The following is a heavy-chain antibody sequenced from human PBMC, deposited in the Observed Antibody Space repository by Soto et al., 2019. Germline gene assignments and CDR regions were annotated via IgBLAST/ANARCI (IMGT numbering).Heavy chain of an antibody. CDR3: ASSYSNYALIDYYYYGMDV. CDR1: GYTFTSYA. Sequence: QVQLVQSGAEVKKPGASVKVSCKASGYTFTSYAMHWVRQAPGQRLEWMGWINAGNGNTKYSQKFQGRVTITSDTSASTPYMELSSLRSEDTAVYYCASSYSNYALIDYYYYGMDVWGQGTTVTVSS. J-gene: IGHJ6*02. V-gene: IGHV1-3*01. D-gene: IGHD4-4*01. CDR2: INAGNGNT.